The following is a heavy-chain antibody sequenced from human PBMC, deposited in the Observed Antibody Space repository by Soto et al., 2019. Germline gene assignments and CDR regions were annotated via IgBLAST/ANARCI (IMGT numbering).Heavy chain of an antibody. CDR1: GGSISSGGYS. CDR2: IYHSGST. J-gene: IGHJ6*02. CDR3: ARDPLGYYYGMDV. V-gene: IGHV4-30-2*01. Sequence: KTSETLSLTCAVSGGSISSGGYSWSWIRQPPGKGLEWIGYIYHSGSTYYNPSLKSRVTISVDRSKNQFSLKLSSVTAADTAVYYCARDPLGYYYGMDVWGQGTTVTVSS.